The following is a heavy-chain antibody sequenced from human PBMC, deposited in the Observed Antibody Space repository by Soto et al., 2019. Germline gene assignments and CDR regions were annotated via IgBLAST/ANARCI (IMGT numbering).Heavy chain of an antibody. CDR3: AKDREQWLVGGWFDP. J-gene: IGHJ5*02. CDR1: GFTFSSYA. V-gene: IGHV3-23*01. CDR2: ISGSGGST. Sequence: GGSLRLSCAASGFTFSSYAMSWVRQAPGKGLEWVSAISGSGGSTYYADSVKGRFTISRDNSKNTLYLQMNSLRAEDTAVYYCAKDREQWLVGGWFDPWGQGTLVTVSS. D-gene: IGHD6-19*01.